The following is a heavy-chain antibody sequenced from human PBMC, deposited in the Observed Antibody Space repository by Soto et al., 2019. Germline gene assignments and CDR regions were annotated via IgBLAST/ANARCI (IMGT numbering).Heavy chain of an antibody. CDR2: INAGNGNT. D-gene: IGHD2-15*01. J-gene: IGHJ6*02. V-gene: IGHV1-3*01. CDR1: GYTFSSFA. Sequence: QVQLVQSGAEVKKPGASVKLSCKASGYTFSSFAMHWVHQAPGQGLEWVGWINAGNGNTKSSQKFQDRLTITRDTSASTVYMDLRSLTSEDTAVYYCARGGNIVVVVADYGMDVWGQGTTVTVSS. CDR3: ARGGNIVVVVADYGMDV.